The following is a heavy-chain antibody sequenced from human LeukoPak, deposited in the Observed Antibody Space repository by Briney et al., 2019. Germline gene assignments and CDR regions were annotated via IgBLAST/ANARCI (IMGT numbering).Heavy chain of an antibody. CDR1: GFTFSSYS. Sequence: GGSLRLSCAASGFTFSSYSMNWVRQAPGKGLEWVSYISSSSSTIYYADSVKGRFTISRDNAKNSPYLQMNSLRAEDTAVYYCARTSITIFGVVITPDAFNIWGQGTMVTVSS. CDR3: ARTSITIFGVVITPDAFNI. J-gene: IGHJ3*02. V-gene: IGHV3-48*01. CDR2: ISSSSSTI. D-gene: IGHD3-3*01.